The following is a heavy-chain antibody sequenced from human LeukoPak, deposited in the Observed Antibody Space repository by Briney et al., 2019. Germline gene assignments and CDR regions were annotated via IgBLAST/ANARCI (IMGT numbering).Heavy chain of an antibody. CDR2: IKVDESEK. CDR3: ARHGDYHYNS. CDR1: GFTFSTHW. D-gene: IGHD4-17*01. J-gene: IGHJ4*02. Sequence: PGGSLRPSCAASGFTFSTHWMSWVRQAPGKGLEWVANIKVDESEKYYVDSVRGRFTISRDNAKNSLYLQMNSLRAEDTAVYYCARHGDYHYNSWGQGTLVTVSS. V-gene: IGHV3-7*05.